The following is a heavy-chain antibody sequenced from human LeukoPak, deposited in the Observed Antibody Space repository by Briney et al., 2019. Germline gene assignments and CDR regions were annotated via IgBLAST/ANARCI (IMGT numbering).Heavy chain of an antibody. Sequence: GGSLRLSCAASGFWVDDYAMHWVRQAPGKRLGWVSLITGDVGRTYYGGSVKGRFTISTENSKNTMYLQMNSLRAESTAIYYCPKDICGGDCYPRGGYWGQGTLVTVSS. D-gene: IGHD2-21*01. V-gene: IGHV3-43*02. CDR2: ITGDVGRT. CDR3: PKDICGGDCYPRGGY. J-gene: IGHJ4*02. CDR1: GFWVDDYA.